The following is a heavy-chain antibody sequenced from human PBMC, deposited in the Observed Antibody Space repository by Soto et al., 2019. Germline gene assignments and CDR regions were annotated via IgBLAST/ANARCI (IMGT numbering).Heavy chain of an antibody. V-gene: IGHV4-34*01. CDR2: LNDSGGT. CDR3: ARGRGGVQH. J-gene: IGHJ1*01. Sequence: SETLSLTCAVYGGSFSGYYWSWIRQPPGEGLEWIGELNDSGGTNYNASLKSRVSISVDTSKNQFSLKLSFVTAADTAVYYCARGRGGVQHWGQGTQVTVSS. D-gene: IGHD3-10*01. CDR1: GGSFSGYY.